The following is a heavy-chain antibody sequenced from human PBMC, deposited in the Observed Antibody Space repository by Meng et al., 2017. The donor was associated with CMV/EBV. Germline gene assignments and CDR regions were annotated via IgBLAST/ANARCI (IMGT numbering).Heavy chain of an antibody. CDR1: GGSFDGYY. J-gene: IGHJ5*02. Sequence: QVPLQQWGAARLMPSETLSLTCAVYGGSFDGYYWGWIRQAPGKGLEWIGEINHSGSTNYNPSLKSRVTISVDTSKNQFSLKLSSVTAADTAVYYCARKRYWLLYPWFDPWGQGTLVTVSS. CDR3: ARKRYWLLYPWFDP. V-gene: IGHV4-34*01. D-gene: IGHD3-9*01. CDR2: INHSGST.